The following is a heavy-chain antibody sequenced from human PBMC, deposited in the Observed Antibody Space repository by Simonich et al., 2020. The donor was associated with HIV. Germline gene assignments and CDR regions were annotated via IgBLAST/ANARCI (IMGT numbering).Heavy chain of an antibody. D-gene: IGHD7-27*01. J-gene: IGHJ4*02. Sequence: QVQLEQWGAGLLQPSETLSLTCAVYGGSFSSYYWRWIRQPPGKGVEWIGEINHSVNTNYNSSLKNRVPISVDTSKNQFSLKLSSVTDKDTAVYYCARLTGANWGHFDYWGQGALVTVSS. V-gene: IGHV4-34*01. CDR2: INHSVNT. CDR1: GGSFSSYY. CDR3: ARLTGANWGHFDY.